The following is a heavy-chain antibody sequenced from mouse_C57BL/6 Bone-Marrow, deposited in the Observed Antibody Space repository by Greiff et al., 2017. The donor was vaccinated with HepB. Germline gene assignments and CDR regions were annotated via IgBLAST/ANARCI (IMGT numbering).Heavy chain of an antibody. CDR2: IDPETGGT. Sequence: QVQLKESGAELVRPGASVTLSCKASGYTFTDYEMHWVKQTPVHGLEWIGAIDPETGGTAYNQKFKGKAILTADKSSSTAYMELRSLTSEDSAVYYCTRGLRRDWFAYWGQGTLVTVSA. V-gene: IGHV1-15*01. J-gene: IGHJ3*01. D-gene: IGHD2-2*01. CDR3: TRGLRRDWFAY. CDR1: GYTFTDYE.